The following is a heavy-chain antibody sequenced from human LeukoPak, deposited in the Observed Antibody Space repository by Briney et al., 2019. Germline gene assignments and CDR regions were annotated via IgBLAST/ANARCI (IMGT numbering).Heavy chain of an antibody. CDR1: GYTFTSYY. V-gene: IGHV1-46*01. CDR3: ARVRGGATNYHPNYFDY. J-gene: IGHJ4*02. CDR2: INPSGGST. D-gene: IGHD5-12*01. Sequence: GASVKVSCKASGYTFTSYYMHWVRQAPGQGLEWMGIINPSGGSTSYAQKFQGRVTMTRDTSTSTVYMELSSLRSEDTAVYYCARVRGGATNYHPNYFDYWGQGTLVTVSS.